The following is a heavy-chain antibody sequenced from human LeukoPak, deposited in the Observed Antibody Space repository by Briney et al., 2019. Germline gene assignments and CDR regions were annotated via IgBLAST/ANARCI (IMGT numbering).Heavy chain of an antibody. CDR2: IIPIFGTA. J-gene: IGHJ3*02. V-gene: IGHV1-69*05. CDR1: GGTFSSYA. Sequence: ASVKVSCKASGGTFSSYAISWVRQAPGQGLEWMGRIIPIFGTANYAQKLQGRVSMTTDTSTRTAYMELRSLGSDDTAVYYCARASASRTNSNSYYFETTKKNGFDIWGQGTMVTVSS. CDR3: ARASASRTNSNSYYFETTKKNGFDI. D-gene: IGHD3-22*01.